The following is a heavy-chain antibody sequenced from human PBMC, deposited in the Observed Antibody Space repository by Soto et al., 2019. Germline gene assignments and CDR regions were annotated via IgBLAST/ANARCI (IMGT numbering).Heavy chain of an antibody. V-gene: IGHV3-53*04. CDR3: ARESVRGVYDAFDI. CDR2: IYSGGST. Sequence: GGSLRLSCAASGFTVSSNYMSWVRQAPGKGLEWVSVIYSGGSTYYADSVKGRFTISRHNSKNTLYLQMNSLRAEDTAVYYCARESVRGVYDAFDIWGQGTMVTVSS. D-gene: IGHD3-10*01. J-gene: IGHJ3*02. CDR1: GFTVSSNY.